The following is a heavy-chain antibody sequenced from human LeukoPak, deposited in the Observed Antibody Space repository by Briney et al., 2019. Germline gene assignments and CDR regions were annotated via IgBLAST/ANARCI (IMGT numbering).Heavy chain of an antibody. Sequence: PSETLSLPCTVSGDSISSYYWSWIRQPPGKGLEWIGRIYTSGSTNYNPSLKSRVTMSVDTSKNQFSLKLSSVTAADTAVYYCARGSREMATTFDYWGRGTLVTVSS. J-gene: IGHJ4*02. CDR3: ARGSREMATTFDY. V-gene: IGHV4-4*07. CDR1: GDSISSYY. D-gene: IGHD5-24*01. CDR2: IYTSGST.